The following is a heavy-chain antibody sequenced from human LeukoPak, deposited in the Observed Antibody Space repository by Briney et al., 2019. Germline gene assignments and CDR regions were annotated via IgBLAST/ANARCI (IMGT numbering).Heavy chain of an antibody. CDR3: AKVGQNYDILAYYFDY. J-gene: IGHJ4*02. Sequence: GGSLRLSCAVSGFTFSSYDMSWVRQAPGKGLEWVSGISGSGGSTYYADSVKGRFTISRDTSKNALYLQMNSLRVEDTAVYYCAKVGQNYDILAYYFDYWGQGTLVTVSS. D-gene: IGHD3-9*01. CDR2: ISGSGGST. CDR1: GFTFSSYD. V-gene: IGHV3-23*01.